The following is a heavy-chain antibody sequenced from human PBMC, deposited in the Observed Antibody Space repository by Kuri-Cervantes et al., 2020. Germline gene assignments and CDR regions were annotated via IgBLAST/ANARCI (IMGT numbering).Heavy chain of an antibody. CDR2: IWDDGSKK. D-gene: IGHD3-10*01. V-gene: IGHV3-33*08. CDR3: ARVFRSYGFDI. J-gene: IGHJ3*02. Sequence: GESLKISCAASGFTFSSYAMHWVRQAPGKGLEWVAVIWDDGSKKYYADSVKGRVTVSRDSSKNTLYLQMNSLRAEDTAVYYCARVFRSYGFDIWGQGTMVTVSS. CDR1: GFTFSSYA.